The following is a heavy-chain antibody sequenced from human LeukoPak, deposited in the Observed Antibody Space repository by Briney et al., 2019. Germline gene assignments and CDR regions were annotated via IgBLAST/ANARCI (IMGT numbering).Heavy chain of an antibody. CDR3: ARASAADTGRAFDI. CDR2: IYTSGSN. CDR1: GGSINNYY. D-gene: IGHD6-13*01. J-gene: IGHJ3*02. V-gene: IGHV4-4*07. Sequence: SETLSLTCTVSGGSINNYYWSWIRQPAGKGLEWIGRIYTSGSNNYNPSLKSRVTMSVDTSKNQFSLTVTSVTAADTAVYYCARASAADTGRAFDIWGQGTKVTVSS.